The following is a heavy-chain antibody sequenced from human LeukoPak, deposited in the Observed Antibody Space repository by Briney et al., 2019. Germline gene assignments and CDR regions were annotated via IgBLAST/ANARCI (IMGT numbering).Heavy chain of an antibody. Sequence: SETLSLTCAVSGYSISSGYYWGWIRHPPGKGLEWIGNIYHSGSTYYNPSLKSRVTISVDTSKNQFSLKLSSVTAADTAVYYCAREEEYSNYGRDWFDPWGQGTLVTVSS. V-gene: IGHV4-38-2*02. CDR3: AREEEYSNYGRDWFDP. CDR1: GYSISSGYY. D-gene: IGHD4-11*01. J-gene: IGHJ5*02. CDR2: IYHSGST.